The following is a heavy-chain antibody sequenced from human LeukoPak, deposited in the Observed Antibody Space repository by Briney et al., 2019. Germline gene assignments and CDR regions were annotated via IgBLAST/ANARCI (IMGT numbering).Heavy chain of an antibody. V-gene: IGHV1-18*01. CDR2: ISAYNGNT. Sequence: ASVKVSCKASGYTFTSYGISWVRQAPGQGLEWMGWISAYNGNTNYAQKLQGRVTMTTDTSTSTAYMELRSLRSDDTAVYYCAGDRYAGYSYGYNWFDPWGQGTLVTVSS. D-gene: IGHD5-18*01. J-gene: IGHJ5*02. CDR1: GYTFTSYG. CDR3: AGDRYAGYSYGYNWFDP.